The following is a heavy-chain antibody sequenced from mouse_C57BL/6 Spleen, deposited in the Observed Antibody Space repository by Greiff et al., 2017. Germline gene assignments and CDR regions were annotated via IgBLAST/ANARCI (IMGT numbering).Heavy chain of an antibody. J-gene: IGHJ2*01. CDR1: GYSITSGYY. CDR2: ISYDGSN. D-gene: IGHD2-5*01. Sequence: EVQLVESGPGLVKPSQSLSLTCSVTGYSITSGYYWNWIRQFPGNKLEWMGYISYDGSNNYNPSLKNRNSITRDTSKNQFFLKLNSVTTEDTATYYCARDWSKDFDYWGQGTTLTVSS. V-gene: IGHV3-6*01. CDR3: ARDWSKDFDY.